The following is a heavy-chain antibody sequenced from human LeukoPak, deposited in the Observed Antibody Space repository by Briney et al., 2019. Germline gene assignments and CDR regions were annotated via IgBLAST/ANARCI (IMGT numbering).Heavy chain of an antibody. CDR1: GFTFSNFG. J-gene: IGHJ4*02. CDR3: AKGRESGWYDY. Sequence: GGSLRLSCAASGFTFSNFGMSWVRQAPGEGLERVSTISGSGGITYYADSVKGRFTISRDNSKNALYVQMNSLRAEDTAVYYCAKGRESGWYDYWGQGTLVTVSS. D-gene: IGHD6-19*01. CDR2: ISGSGGIT. V-gene: IGHV3-23*01.